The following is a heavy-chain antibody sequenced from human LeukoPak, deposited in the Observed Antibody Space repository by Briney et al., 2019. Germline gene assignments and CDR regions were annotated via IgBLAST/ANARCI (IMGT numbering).Heavy chain of an antibody. Sequence: GGSLRLSCAVSGFTISSYAMSWVRQAPGKGLEWVSAMSGSAGSTYYADSVKGRITISRDNSKNMLYLEMNSLRAEDTAVYYCARDRGIAATSPLYYYYYYAMDVWGQGTTVTVSS. D-gene: IGHD6-13*01. J-gene: IGHJ6*02. CDR1: GFTISSYA. V-gene: IGHV3-23*01. CDR2: MSGSAGST. CDR3: ARDRGIAATSPLYYYYYYAMDV.